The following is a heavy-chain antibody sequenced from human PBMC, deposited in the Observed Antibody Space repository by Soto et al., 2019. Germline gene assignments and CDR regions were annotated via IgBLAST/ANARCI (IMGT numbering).Heavy chain of an antibody. Sequence: QVRLVESGGGVVQPGMSLRLSCTASGFSFSSYAMYWFRQPPGKGLEWVAVISHDGINKHYADSVKGRVAVAGDNSNHSLDLQLNRLRGEDTAMYYCARDMYSSDYFVKWFEPWGQGTLVTVSS. CDR3: ARDMYSSDYFVKWFEP. CDR1: GFSFSSYA. J-gene: IGHJ5*02. D-gene: IGHD6-19*01. CDR2: ISHDGINK. V-gene: IGHV3-30*09.